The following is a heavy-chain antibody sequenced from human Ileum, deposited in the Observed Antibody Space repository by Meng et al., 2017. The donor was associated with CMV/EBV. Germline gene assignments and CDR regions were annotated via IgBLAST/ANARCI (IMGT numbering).Heavy chain of an antibody. D-gene: IGHD3-10*01. V-gene: IGHV4-4*07. CDR1: SASITPYY. CDR2: IYTGGPT. Sequence: LLQPGPGLVEPFEVLSLKCTISSASITPYYCICLRQPAGKGLEWIGRIYTGGPTDYYPTLNRQVTLSVDMSKSQFFLNLSSVTAADTAVYYCARVQTVRGFEYWGLGILVTVSS. J-gene: IGHJ4*02. CDR3: ARVQTVRGFEY.